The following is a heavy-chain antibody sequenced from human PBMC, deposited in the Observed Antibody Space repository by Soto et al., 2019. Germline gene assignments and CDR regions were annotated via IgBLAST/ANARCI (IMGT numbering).Heavy chain of an antibody. D-gene: IGHD6-19*01. CDR2: IYHSGST. CDR3: ARVAVAGTRVDY. CDR1: GGSVSGYS. J-gene: IGHJ4*02. Sequence: SETLSLTCSVYGGSVSGYSWSWSRQPPGKGLEWIGYIYHSGSTNYNPSLKSRVTIYVDKSKNQFSLKLSSVTAADTAVYYCARVAVAGTRVDYWGQGNLVTVSS. V-gene: IGHV4-34*01.